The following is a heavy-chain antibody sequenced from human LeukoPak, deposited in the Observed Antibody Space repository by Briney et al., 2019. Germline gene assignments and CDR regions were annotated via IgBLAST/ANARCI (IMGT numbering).Heavy chain of an antibody. CDR2: IAGGGSST. Sequence: PGGSLRLSCAASGFTVSFYAMSWVRQAPGKGLEWVSVIAGGGSSTYYADSVKGRFTISRDNSKNTLYLQMNSLRAEDTAIYYCAKAHSSGWTTRYFDCWGQGALVTVSS. D-gene: IGHD6-19*01. CDR3: AKAHSSGWTTRYFDC. V-gene: IGHV3-23*01. CDR1: GFTVSFYA. J-gene: IGHJ4*02.